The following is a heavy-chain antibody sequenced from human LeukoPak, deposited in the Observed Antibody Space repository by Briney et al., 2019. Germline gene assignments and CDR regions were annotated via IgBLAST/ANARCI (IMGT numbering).Heavy chain of an antibody. CDR3: ARYDSSGLGY. J-gene: IGHJ4*02. CDR2: IYYSGST. D-gene: IGHD3-22*01. Sequence: SETLSLTCTVSVGSISSDYWSWIRQPPGKGLEWIGFIYYSGSTSYNPSLKSRVTISVDTSKNQFSLRLSSVTAADTAVYYCARYDSSGLGYWGQGNLVTVSS. V-gene: IGHV4-59*08. CDR1: VGSISSDY.